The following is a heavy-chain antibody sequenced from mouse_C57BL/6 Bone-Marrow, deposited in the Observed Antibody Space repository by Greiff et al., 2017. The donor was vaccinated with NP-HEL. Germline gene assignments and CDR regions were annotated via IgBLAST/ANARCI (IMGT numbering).Heavy chain of an antibody. CDR2: IDPANGNT. Sequence: VQLQQPVAELVRPGASVKLSCTASGFNIKNTYMHWVKQRPEQGLEWIGRIDPANGNTKYAPKFQGKATITADTSSNTAYLQLSSLTSEDTAIYYCARRYYYGSSSRYFDYWGQGTTLTVSS. CDR1: GFNIKNTY. V-gene: IGHV14-3*01. CDR3: ARRYYYGSSSRYFDY. J-gene: IGHJ2*01. D-gene: IGHD1-1*01.